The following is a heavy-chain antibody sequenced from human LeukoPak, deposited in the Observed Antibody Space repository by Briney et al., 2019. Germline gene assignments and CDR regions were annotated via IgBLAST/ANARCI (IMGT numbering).Heavy chain of an antibody. CDR3: ARVSSTRKYYYYYMDV. V-gene: IGHV1-69*02. CDR1: GGTFSSYT. J-gene: IGHJ6*03. CDR2: IIPILGIA. D-gene: IGHD2-2*01. Sequence: GSSVKVSCKASGGTFSSYTISWVRQAPGQGLEWMGRIIPILGIANCAQKFQGRVTITADKSTSTAYMELSSLRSEDTAVYYCARVSSTRKYYYYYMDVWGKGTTVTVSS.